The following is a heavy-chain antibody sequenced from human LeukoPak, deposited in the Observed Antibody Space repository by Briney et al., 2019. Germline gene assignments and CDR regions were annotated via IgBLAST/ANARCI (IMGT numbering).Heavy chain of an antibody. CDR2: IYYSGST. V-gene: IGHV4-39*01. Sequence: GSLRLSCAASGFTFSSYWMTWVRQPPGKGLEWIGSIYYSGSTYYNPSLKSRVTISVDTSKNQFSLKLSSVTAADTAVYYCARGPYSYDSSGAFDIWGQGTMVTVSS. J-gene: IGHJ3*02. CDR1: GFTFSSYW. D-gene: IGHD3-22*01. CDR3: ARGPYSYDSSGAFDI.